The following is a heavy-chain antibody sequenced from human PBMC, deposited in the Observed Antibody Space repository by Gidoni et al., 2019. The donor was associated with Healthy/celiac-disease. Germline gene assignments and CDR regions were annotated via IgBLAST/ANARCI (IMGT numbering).Heavy chain of an antibody. V-gene: IGHV1-69*01. CDR3: ARGGVGATSGLAEYFQH. D-gene: IGHD1-26*01. CDR1: GGTFSRYA. CDR2: IIPIFGTA. J-gene: IGHJ1*01. Sequence: QVQLVQSGAEVKKPGSSVKVSCKASGGTFSRYAISWVRQAPGQGLEWMGGIIPIFGTANYAQKFQGRVTITADESTSTAYMELSSLRSEDTAVYYCARGGVGATSGLAEYFQHWGQGTLVTVSS.